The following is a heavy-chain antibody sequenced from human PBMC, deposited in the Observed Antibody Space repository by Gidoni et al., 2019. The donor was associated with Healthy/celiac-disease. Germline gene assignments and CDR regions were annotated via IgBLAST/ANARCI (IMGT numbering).Heavy chain of an antibody. J-gene: IGHJ4*02. CDR1: GYTFTRYY. CDR2: INPSGGST. D-gene: IGHD3-3*01. Sequence: QVQLVQSGAEVKKPGASVKVSCKASGYTFTRYYMHWVRQAPGQGLEWMGIINPSGGSTSYAQKFQGRVTMTRDTSTSTVYMELSSLRSEDTAVYYCARAMVYDFWSGYYPFDYWGQGTLVTVSS. CDR3: ARAMVYDFWSGYYPFDY. V-gene: IGHV1-46*03.